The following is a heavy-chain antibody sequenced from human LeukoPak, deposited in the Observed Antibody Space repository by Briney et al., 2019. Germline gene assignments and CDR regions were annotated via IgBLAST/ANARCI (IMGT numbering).Heavy chain of an antibody. CDR3: AGLVGRYSSGLYYYYFDY. Sequence: GSLRLSCAASGFTFSSYWRRWVRQAPGKGLEWIGEMYLSGTTHSNPSVKSRVTISIDKSKNQFFLNLSSVTAADTAVYYCAGLVGRYSSGLYYYYFDYWGQGTLVTVSS. D-gene: IGHD3-22*01. V-gene: IGHV4-4*02. CDR1: GFTFSSYW. J-gene: IGHJ4*02. CDR2: MYLSGTT.